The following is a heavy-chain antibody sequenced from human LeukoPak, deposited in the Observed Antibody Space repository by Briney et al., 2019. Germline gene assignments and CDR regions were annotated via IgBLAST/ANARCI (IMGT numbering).Heavy chain of an antibody. D-gene: IGHD3-22*01. V-gene: IGHV4-34*01. CDR1: GGSFSGYC. Sequence: SETLSLTCAVYGGSFSGYCWSWIRQPPGKGLEWIGEINHSGSTNYNPSLKSRVTISVDTSKNQFSLKLSSVTAADTAVYYCARGYYYDSSGYRMAFDIWGQGTMVTVSS. CDR3: ARGYYYDSSGYRMAFDI. CDR2: INHSGST. J-gene: IGHJ3*02.